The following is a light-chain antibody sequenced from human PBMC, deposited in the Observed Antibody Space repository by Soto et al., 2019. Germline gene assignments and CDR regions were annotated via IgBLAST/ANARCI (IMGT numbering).Light chain of an antibody. V-gene: IGKV3-11*01. CDR1: QSVSSK. CDR2: DAS. CDR3: QQRSKRPPIT. J-gene: IGKJ5*01. Sequence: GVEVAVSCRTSQSVSSKLARYQQEPGQAPRLLIYDASNRATDIPARFSGSGSGTDFTLTISSLEPEDFAVYYCQQRSKRPPITLGQLTLL.